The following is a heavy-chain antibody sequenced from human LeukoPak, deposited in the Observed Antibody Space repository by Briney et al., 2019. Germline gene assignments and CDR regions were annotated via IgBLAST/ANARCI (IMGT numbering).Heavy chain of an antibody. CDR3: ARQSGLGDFDY. CDR1: GGSINSYY. J-gene: IGHJ4*02. V-gene: IGHV4-59*08. D-gene: IGHD6-6*01. Sequence: SETLSLTCTVSGGSINSYYWSWIRQPPGKGLEWIGYIYYSGSTNYNPSLKSRVTISVDTSKNQFSLKLSSVTAADTAVYYCARQSGLGDFDYWGQGTLVTVSS. CDR2: IYYSGST.